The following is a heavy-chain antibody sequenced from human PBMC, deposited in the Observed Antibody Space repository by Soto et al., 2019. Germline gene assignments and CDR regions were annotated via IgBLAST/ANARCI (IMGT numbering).Heavy chain of an antibody. CDR3: ARALGRKGVAFDI. D-gene: IGHD2-8*01. J-gene: IGHJ3*02. Sequence: SETLSLTCTVSGGSISSYYWSWIRQPPGKGLEWIGYIYYSGSTNYNPSLKSRVTISVDTSKNQFSLKLSSVTAADTAVYYCARALGRKGVAFDIWGQGTMVTVSS. CDR2: IYYSGST. CDR1: GGSISSYY. V-gene: IGHV4-59*01.